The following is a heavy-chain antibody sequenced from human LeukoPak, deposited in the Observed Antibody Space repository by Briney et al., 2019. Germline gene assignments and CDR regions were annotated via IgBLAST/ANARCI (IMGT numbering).Heavy chain of an antibody. J-gene: IGHJ4*02. CDR1: GGSFSGYY. Sequence: SETLSLTCAVYGGSFSGYYWSWIRQPPGKGLEWIGEINHSGSTNYNPSLKSRVTISVDTSKNQFSLKLSSVTAEDTAVYYCAKEVAVAGTDFDYWGQGTLVTVSS. CDR3: AKEVAVAGTDFDY. D-gene: IGHD6-19*01. CDR2: INHSGST. V-gene: IGHV4-34*01.